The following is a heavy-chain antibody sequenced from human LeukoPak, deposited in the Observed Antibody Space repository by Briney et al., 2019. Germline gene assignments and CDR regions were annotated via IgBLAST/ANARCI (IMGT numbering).Heavy chain of an antibody. Sequence: ASVRVSCKASEDTFTGYYIHWVRQAPGQGLEWMGWVNPNNGVTEYAQEFQGRVTMTRDTSLSTAYMELSRLRSDDTAVYYCARDGTSTDDYWGQGTLLTVSS. D-gene: IGHD2-2*01. J-gene: IGHJ4*02. CDR2: VNPNNGVT. CDR1: EDTFTGYY. V-gene: IGHV1-2*02. CDR3: ARDGTSTDDY.